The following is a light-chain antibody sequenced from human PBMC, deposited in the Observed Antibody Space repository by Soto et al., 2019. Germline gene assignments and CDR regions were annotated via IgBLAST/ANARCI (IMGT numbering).Light chain of an antibody. J-gene: IGKJ1*01. CDR3: QQYNNWPKT. V-gene: IGKV3-15*01. CDR1: QNVNSN. CDR2: GAS. Sequence: EIVLTQSPGTLSLSPGERATLSCRASQNVNSNLAWYQQKPGQAPRLLIHGASTRATGIPARFSGSGSGTEFTLTISSLQSEDFAVYYCQQYNNWPKTFGQGTKVEIK.